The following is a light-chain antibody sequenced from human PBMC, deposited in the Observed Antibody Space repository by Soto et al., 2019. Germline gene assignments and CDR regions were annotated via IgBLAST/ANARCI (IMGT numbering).Light chain of an antibody. CDR1: QTVSSNY. CDR2: GAS. CDR3: QQYGSSPPLS. J-gene: IGKJ4*01. Sequence: EIVFTQSPGTLSVSPGERATLSCRASQTVSSNYLAWYQQRPGYAPRLLIYGASSRATGIPDRFSGSGSGTDFTLTISRLEPEDFAVYYCQQYGSSPPLSFGGGTKVDIK. V-gene: IGKV3-20*01.